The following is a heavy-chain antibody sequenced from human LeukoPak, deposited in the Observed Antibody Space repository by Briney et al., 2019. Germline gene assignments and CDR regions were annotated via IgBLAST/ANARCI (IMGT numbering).Heavy chain of an antibody. CDR3: ARVEVGATTYYFDY. CDR1: GYTFTSNG. J-gene: IGHJ4*02. CDR2: ISCHNGDT. Sequence: ASVKVSCKASGYTFTSNGITWVRQAPGQGLEWVGWISCHNGDTRYAQKFQGRVTVTKDTSTSTVYMELRSLRSDDTAVYYCARVEVGATTYYFDYWGQGTLVSVSS. V-gene: IGHV1-18*04. D-gene: IGHD1-26*01.